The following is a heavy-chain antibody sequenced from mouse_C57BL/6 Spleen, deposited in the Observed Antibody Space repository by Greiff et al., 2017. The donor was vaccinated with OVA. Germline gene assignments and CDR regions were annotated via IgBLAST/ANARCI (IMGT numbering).Heavy chain of an antibody. D-gene: IGHD1-1*01. V-gene: IGHV1-50*01. Sequence: QVQLQQPGAELVKPGASVKLSCTASGYTFTSYWMQWVKQRPGQGLEWIGEIDPSDSYTNYNQKFKGKATLTVDTSSSTAYMQLSSLTSEDSAVYYGARGAYGSSYRGYFDYWGQGTTLTVSS. CDR2: IDPSDSYT. CDR1: GYTFTSYW. CDR3: ARGAYGSSYRGYFDY. J-gene: IGHJ2*01.